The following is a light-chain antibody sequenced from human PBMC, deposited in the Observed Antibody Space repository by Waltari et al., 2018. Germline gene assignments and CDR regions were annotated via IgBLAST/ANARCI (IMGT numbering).Light chain of an antibody. J-gene: IGLJ2*01. V-gene: IGLV1-40*01. Sequence: QSVLTQPPSVSGAPGQRVTLSCTGSASNLGAGYAVHWYQHLPGAAPKLIICINGLRSSGVPDRFSGSKSETSGFLASSGLQADDEAEYYCQSYDRSLRAVVFGGGTKLTVL. CDR3: QSYDRSLRAVV. CDR2: ING. CDR1: ASNLGAGYA.